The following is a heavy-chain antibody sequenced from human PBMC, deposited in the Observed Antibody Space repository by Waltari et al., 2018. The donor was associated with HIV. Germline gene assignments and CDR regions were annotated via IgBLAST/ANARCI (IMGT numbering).Heavy chain of an antibody. D-gene: IGHD2-8*01. V-gene: IGHV2-5*01. J-gene: IGHJ4*02. CDR2: NHWYEDE. CDR1: GLSLTTPGVA. Sequence: ITLTESGPGLVKPTETLTLACNVSGLSLTTPGVAVGWVRQPPGKAPGWLAHNHWYEDELYSPFLKARLNISRDTSKNQVFLALSNVDSADTATYHCVLRRHCNGASCYIYFFDDWGPGIRVTVSS. CDR3: VLRRHCNGASCYIYFFDD.